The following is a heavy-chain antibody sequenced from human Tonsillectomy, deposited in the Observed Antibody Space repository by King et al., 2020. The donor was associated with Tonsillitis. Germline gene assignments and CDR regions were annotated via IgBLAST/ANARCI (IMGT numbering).Heavy chain of an antibody. CDR1: GFTFSSYA. CDR2: ICGSGVST. Sequence: QLVQSGGGLVQPGGSLRLSCAASGFTFSSYAMSWVRQAPGKGLEWVSAICGSGVSTYYADSVKGRFTISRDNSKNTLYLQMNSLRAEDTAVYYCAKKIVGATTWYYGMDVWGQGTTVTVSS. D-gene: IGHD1-26*01. CDR3: AKKIVGATTWYYGMDV. J-gene: IGHJ6*02. V-gene: IGHV3-23*04.